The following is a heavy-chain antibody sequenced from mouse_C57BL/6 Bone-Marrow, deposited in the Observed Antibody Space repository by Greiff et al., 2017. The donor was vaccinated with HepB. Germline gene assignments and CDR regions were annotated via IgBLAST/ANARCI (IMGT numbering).Heavy chain of an antibody. CDR2: INPYNGDT. Sequence: EVQGVESGPELVKPGASVKISCKASGYSFTGYFMNWVKQSHGKSLEWIGRINPYNGDTFYNQKFKGKATLTVDKSSSTAHMELLSLTSEDFAVYYCARARGLYYGNLGDFDYWGQGTTLTVSS. CDR3: ARARGLYYGNLGDFDY. D-gene: IGHD2-1*01. CDR1: GYSFTGYF. V-gene: IGHV1-37*01. J-gene: IGHJ2*01.